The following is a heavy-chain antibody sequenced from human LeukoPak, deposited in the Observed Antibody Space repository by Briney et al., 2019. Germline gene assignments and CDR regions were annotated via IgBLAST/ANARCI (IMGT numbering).Heavy chain of an antibody. V-gene: IGHV4-59*01. J-gene: IGHJ4*02. CDR3: ARDRELGY. Sequence: TSETLSLTCTVSGGSISVYYWSWIRQPPGKGLEWIGYIYNSGSTNYNPSLKSRLTISVDTSKNQISLKLSSVTAADTAVYYCARDRELGYWGQGTLVTVSS. CDR2: IYNSGST. D-gene: IGHD3-10*01. CDR1: GGSISVYY.